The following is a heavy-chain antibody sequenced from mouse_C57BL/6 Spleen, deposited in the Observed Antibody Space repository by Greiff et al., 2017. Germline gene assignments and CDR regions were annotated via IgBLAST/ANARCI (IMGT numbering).Heavy chain of an antibody. J-gene: IGHJ3*01. CDR1: GYTFTDYE. CDR2: IDTETGGA. CDR3: TRSYSSPSWFAY. D-gene: IGHD2-5*01. Sequence: VKLMESGAELVRPGASVTLSCKASGYTFTDYEMHWVKQTPVNGLEWIGAIDTETGGAAYNQKIKGKAILTADKTSSTAYMMLRSRTSEDATVYYGTRSYSSPSWFAYWGQGTLVTVSA. V-gene: IGHV1-15*01.